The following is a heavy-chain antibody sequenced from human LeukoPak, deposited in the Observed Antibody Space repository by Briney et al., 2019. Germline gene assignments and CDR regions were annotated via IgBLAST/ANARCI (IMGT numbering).Heavy chain of an antibody. CDR3: ARVTTDSYDSSGYHDAFDI. D-gene: IGHD3-22*01. Sequence: GGSLRLSCAASEFTFSDFYMSWIRQAPGKGLEWVSYISSSGSTIYYADSVKGRSTISRDNAKNSLYLQMNSLRVEDTAVYYCARVTTDSYDSSGYHDAFDIWGQGTMVTVSS. CDR1: EFTFSDFY. CDR2: ISSSGSTI. V-gene: IGHV3-11*01. J-gene: IGHJ3*02.